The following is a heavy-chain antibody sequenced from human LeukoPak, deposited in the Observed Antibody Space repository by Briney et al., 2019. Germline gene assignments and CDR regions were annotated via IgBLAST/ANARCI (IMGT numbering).Heavy chain of an antibody. D-gene: IGHD3-9*01. Sequence: WASLKVSCKASGYIFTSFGISWVRQAPGQGLEWMGWISPYNAKTSYAQKIQGRLTMTTDTSTSTAHMELRSLRSDDTAVYYCARGPDLLIGYLSRHLNYYYYYMDVWGTGTTVTISS. CDR2: ISPYNAKT. CDR1: GYIFTSFG. J-gene: IGHJ6*03. V-gene: IGHV1-18*01. CDR3: ARGPDLLIGYLSRHLNYYYYYMDV.